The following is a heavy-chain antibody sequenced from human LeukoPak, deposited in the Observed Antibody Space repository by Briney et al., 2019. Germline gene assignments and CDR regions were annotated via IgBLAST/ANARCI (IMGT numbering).Heavy chain of an antibody. CDR3: ARITMVRGFDY. V-gene: IGHV3-21*01. CDR1: GFTFSSYA. D-gene: IGHD3-10*01. J-gene: IGHJ4*02. CDR2: ISSSSSYI. Sequence: GGSLRLSCAASGFTFSSYAMSWVRQAPGKGLEWVSSISSSSSYIYYADSVKGRFTISRDNAKNSLYLQMNSLRAEDTAVYYCARITMVRGFDYWGQGTLVTVSS.